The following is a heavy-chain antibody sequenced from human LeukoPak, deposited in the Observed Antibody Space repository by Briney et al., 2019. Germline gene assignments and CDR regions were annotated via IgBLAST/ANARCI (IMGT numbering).Heavy chain of an antibody. J-gene: IGHJ3*02. Sequence: GGSLRLSCAASGFTFSTYGMHWVRQAPGKGLEWVAFIRYDGSNKYYADSVKGRFTISRDNSKNTLYLQMNSLRAEDTAVYYCANRPTVAVAAMGKAFDIWGQGTMVTVSS. V-gene: IGHV3-30*02. D-gene: IGHD6-19*01. CDR3: ANRPTVAVAAMGKAFDI. CDR2: IRYDGSNK. CDR1: GFTFSTYG.